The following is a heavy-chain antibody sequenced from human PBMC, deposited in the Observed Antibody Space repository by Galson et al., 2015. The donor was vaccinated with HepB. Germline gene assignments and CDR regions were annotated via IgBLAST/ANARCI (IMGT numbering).Heavy chain of an antibody. V-gene: IGHV3-30*04. CDR3: ARASAIAHFDY. J-gene: IGHJ4*02. D-gene: IGHD6-13*01. Sequence: PLRLSCAASGFTFSSYAMHWVRQAPGKGLEWVAVISYDGSNKYYADSVKGRFTISRDNSKNTLYLQMNSLRAEDTAVYYCARASAIAHFDYWGQGTLVTVSS. CDR1: GFTFSSYA. CDR2: ISYDGSNK.